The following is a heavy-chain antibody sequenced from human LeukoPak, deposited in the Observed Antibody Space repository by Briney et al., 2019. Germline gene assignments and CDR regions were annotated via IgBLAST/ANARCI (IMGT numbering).Heavy chain of an antibody. Sequence: GGSLRLSCEASGFTFSVNGMSWVRQAPGKGLEWVASINPDGSQKLYVDSVKGRFTISRDNTQSSLYLQMNSLGAEDTAMYYCAKLLGTVTTYDSWGQGTRVTVSS. CDR1: GFTFSVNG. V-gene: IGHV3-7*01. CDR3: AKLLGTVTTYDS. J-gene: IGHJ4*02. CDR2: INPDGSQK. D-gene: IGHD1-1*01.